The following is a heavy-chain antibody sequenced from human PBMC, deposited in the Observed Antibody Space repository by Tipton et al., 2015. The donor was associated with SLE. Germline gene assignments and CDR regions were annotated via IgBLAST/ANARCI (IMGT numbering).Heavy chain of an antibody. CDR2: IYYSGST. CDR3: ARLPIAAAARGS. Sequence: TLSLTCTVSGGSISSSSYYWGWIRQPPGKGLEWIGSIYYSGSTYYNPSLKSRVTISVDTSKNQFSLKLSSVTAADTAVYYCARLPIAAAARGSWGQGTLVTVSS. D-gene: IGHD6-13*01. CDR1: GGSISSSSYY. J-gene: IGHJ5*02. V-gene: IGHV4-39*07.